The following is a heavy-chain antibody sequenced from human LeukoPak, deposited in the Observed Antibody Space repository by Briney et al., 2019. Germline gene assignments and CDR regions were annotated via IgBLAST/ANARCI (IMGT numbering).Heavy chain of an antibody. J-gene: IGHJ4*02. D-gene: IGHD3-9*01. CDR2: ISAYNGNT. CDR3: ARGSGGDSYDILTGPIDY. Sequence: GASVKVSCKASGYTFTTYGITWVRQAPGQGLEWMGWISAYNGNTNYPQKFQGRVTMTRDTSTSTVYMELSSLRSEDTAVYYCARGSGGDSYDILTGPIDYWGQGTLVTVSS. V-gene: IGHV1-18*01. CDR1: GYTFTTYG.